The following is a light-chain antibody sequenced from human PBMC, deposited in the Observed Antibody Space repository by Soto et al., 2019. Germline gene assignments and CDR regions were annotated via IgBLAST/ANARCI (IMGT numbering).Light chain of an antibody. Sequence: DIQMTQSPSTLSASVGDRVTITCRASQSIGSWLAWYQQKPGKAPKVLISKASTLQSGVPSRFSGSRSATEFILTVSSLQPDDFATYYCQQYHSYPYTFGQGTKLEIE. V-gene: IGKV1-5*03. J-gene: IGKJ2*01. CDR3: QQYHSYPYT. CDR1: QSIGSW. CDR2: KAS.